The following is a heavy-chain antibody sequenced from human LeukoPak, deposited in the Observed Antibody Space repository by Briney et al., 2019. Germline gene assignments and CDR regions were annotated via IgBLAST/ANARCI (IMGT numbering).Heavy chain of an antibody. CDR1: GFTFSSYG. CDR2: IWYDGSNK. V-gene: IGHV3-33*01. Sequence: PGGSLRLSCAASGFTFSSYGMHWVRQAPGKGLEWVAVIWYDGSNKYYADSVKGRFTISRDNSKNTLYLQMNSLRAEDTAVYYCARATYCSGGSCYLFDYWGQGTLVTVSS. CDR3: ARATYCSGGSCYLFDY. D-gene: IGHD2-15*01. J-gene: IGHJ4*02.